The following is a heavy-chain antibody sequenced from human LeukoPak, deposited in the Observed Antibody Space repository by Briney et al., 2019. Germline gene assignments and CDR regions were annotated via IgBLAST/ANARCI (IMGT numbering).Heavy chain of an antibody. D-gene: IGHD3-10*01. CDR3: GGEVWLGELGGGGLDV. CDR2: FNPNGGGT. CDR1: GYTFTGYY. Sequence: HWASVKVSCKASGYTFTGYYFHWVRQAPGQGLEWMGWFNPNGGGTNYAQKFQGWVTMTTDTSISTAYLDLNRLSSDDTAVYYCGGEVWLGELGGGGLDVWGKGTTVTVSS. J-gene: IGHJ6*04. V-gene: IGHV1-2*04.